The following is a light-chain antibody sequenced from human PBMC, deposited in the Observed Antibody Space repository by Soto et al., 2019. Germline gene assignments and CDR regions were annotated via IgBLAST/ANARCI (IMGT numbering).Light chain of an antibody. CDR3: CSHAGSFTLV. CDR2: DVS. J-gene: IGLJ2*01. Sequence: QSVLTQPRSVSRSPGQSVTISCTGTSSDVGGYNYVSWYQKYPGKAPRLMIYDVSKRPSGVPDRFSGSKSGNTASLTISGLQAEDEADYYCCSHAGSFTLVFGGGTKLTVL. V-gene: IGLV2-11*01. CDR1: SSDVGGYNY.